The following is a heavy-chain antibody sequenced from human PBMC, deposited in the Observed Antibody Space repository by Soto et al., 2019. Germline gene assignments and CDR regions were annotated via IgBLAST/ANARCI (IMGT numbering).Heavy chain of an antibody. J-gene: IGHJ6*02. Sequence: EVQLLESGGGLVQPGGSLRLSCAASGFTFSSYSMNWVRQAPGKGLEWVSSISSSSSYIYYADSVKGRFTISRDNAKNSLYLQMNSLRAEDTAVYYCARDQFVVVVAATPSYYYYYGMDVWGQGTTVTVSS. CDR1: GFTFSSYS. CDR3: ARDQFVVVVAATPSYYYYYGMDV. V-gene: IGHV3-21*01. D-gene: IGHD2-15*01. CDR2: ISSSSSYI.